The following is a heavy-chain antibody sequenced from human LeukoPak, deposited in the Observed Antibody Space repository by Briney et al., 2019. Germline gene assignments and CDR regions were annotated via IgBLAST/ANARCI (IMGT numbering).Heavy chain of an antibody. CDR2: IYHRGGT. J-gene: IGHJ6*02. CDR1: GGSMRRYY. CDR3: ARHPTGSGRTNGVDV. D-gene: IGHD3-10*01. V-gene: IGHV4-59*08. Sequence: SETLSLTCTVSGGSMRRYYWSWSRQPPGEGRGWSGRIYHRGGTNYNPSLNSRVPISVDTSKNQFSLNLTSVTAADTAVYYCARHPTGSGRTNGVDVWGQGTTVTVSS.